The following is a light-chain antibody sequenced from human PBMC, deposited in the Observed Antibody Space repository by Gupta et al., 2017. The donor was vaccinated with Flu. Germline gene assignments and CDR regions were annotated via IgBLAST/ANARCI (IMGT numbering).Light chain of an antibody. J-gene: IGLJ3*02. CDR2: EVS. CDR3: SSYTGSVTV. CDR1: SSDIGAYNY. Sequence: QSALTQPASVSVSPGQSITISCTGTSSDIGAYNYVSWYQQYPGKVPKLLIYEVSYRPSGISDRFSGSKSGNTASLTISGLQADDEADYYCSSYTGSVTVFGGGTKLTVL. V-gene: IGLV2-14*01.